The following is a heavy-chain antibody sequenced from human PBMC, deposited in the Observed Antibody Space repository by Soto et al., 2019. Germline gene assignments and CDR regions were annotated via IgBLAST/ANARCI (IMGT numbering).Heavy chain of an antibody. CDR3: AKDSVHNLYRTSSLEDCFGP. CDR1: GFIFSSYA. Sequence: GSLLLAGEASGFIFSSYAITWVRQAPGKGLEWVSTISGAGVNTYYADSVKGRFTVSRDNSKNTVWLQMNSLRAADSSVYYCAKDSVHNLYRTSSLEDCFGPWGQGTLVTVYS. D-gene: IGHD6-6*01. V-gene: IGHV3-23*01. J-gene: IGHJ5*02. CDR2: ISGAGVNT.